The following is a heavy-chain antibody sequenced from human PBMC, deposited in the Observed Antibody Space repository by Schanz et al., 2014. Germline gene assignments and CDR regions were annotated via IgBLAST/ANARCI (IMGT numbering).Heavy chain of an antibody. Sequence: QVQLVQSGAEVKKPGASVKVSCKASGYTFTAYGINWVRQAPGQGLEWMGWISAYTNNTNYAQKVQGRVTMTTDTSTGTAYMELTSLRSDDTAVYYCARGGYSSGWYDRDIAHFDYWGQGTLVTVSS. CDR1: GYTFTAYG. D-gene: IGHD6-19*01. CDR3: ARGGYSSGWYDRDIAHFDY. V-gene: IGHV1-18*01. CDR2: ISAYTNNT. J-gene: IGHJ4*02.